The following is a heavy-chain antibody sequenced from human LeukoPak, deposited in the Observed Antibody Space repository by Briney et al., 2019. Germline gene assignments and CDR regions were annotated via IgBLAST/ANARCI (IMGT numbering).Heavy chain of an antibody. Sequence: GESLKISCKGSGYSFTTYWIVWVRQMPGKGLEWMGIIYPGDSDTRYSPSFQGQVTISADKSINTAYLQWSSLKASDSAIYYCARLSIVGATLNFSDYWGQGTLVTVSS. D-gene: IGHD1-26*01. CDR2: IYPGDSDT. J-gene: IGHJ4*02. V-gene: IGHV5-51*01. CDR1: GYSFTTYW. CDR3: ARLSIVGATLNFSDY.